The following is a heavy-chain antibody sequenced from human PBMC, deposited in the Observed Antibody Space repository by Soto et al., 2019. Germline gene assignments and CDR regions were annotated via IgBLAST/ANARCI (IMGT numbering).Heavy chain of an antibody. CDR2: ISAYNGNT. CDR3: ARAQYCSGGTCHFDY. V-gene: IGHV1-18*01. CDR1: GYTFTSYG. Sequence: ASVKVSCKASGYTFTSYGVIWVRQAPGQGLEWMGWISAYNGNTNYAQKLQGRVTMTTDTSTSAAYMELRSLRSDDTAVYYCARAQYCSGGTCHFDYWGQGTLVTVSS. J-gene: IGHJ4*01. D-gene: IGHD2-15*01.